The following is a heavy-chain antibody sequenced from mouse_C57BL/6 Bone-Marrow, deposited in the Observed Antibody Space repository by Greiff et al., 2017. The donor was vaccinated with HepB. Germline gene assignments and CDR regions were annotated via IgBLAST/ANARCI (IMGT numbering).Heavy chain of an antibody. V-gene: IGHV1-15*01. CDR1: GYTFTDYE. Sequence: LVESGAELVRPGASVTLSCKASGYTFTDYEMHWVKQTPVHGLEWIGAIDPETGGTAYNQKFKGKAILTADKSSSTAYMELRSLTSEDSAVYYCTTSLTMDYWGQGTSVTVSS. CDR3: TTSLTMDY. CDR2: IDPETGGT. D-gene: IGHD3-1*01. J-gene: IGHJ4*01.